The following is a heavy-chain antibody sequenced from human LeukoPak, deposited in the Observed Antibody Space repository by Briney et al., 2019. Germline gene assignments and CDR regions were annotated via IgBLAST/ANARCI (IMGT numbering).Heavy chain of an antibody. D-gene: IGHD1-1*01. J-gene: IGHJ4*02. V-gene: IGHV3-21*01. CDR3: ARDGSPSF. Sequence: GGSLGLSCAASGFTFSSYSMNWVRQAPGKGLEWVSSSSSRSSYIYYAASVKGRFTISRDNAKNSLHLQMNTLRAEDTAVYYCARDGSPSFGGQGTLVTVSS. CDR1: GFTFSSYS. CDR2: SSSRSSYI.